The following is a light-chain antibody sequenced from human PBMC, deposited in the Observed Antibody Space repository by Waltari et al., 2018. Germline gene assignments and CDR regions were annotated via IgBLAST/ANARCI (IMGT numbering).Light chain of an antibody. CDR2: DVS. CDR1: SSDVGGYNY. V-gene: IGLV2-14*03. CDR3: SSYTSSSTLL. Sequence: QSALTQPASVSGSPGQSITISCTGTSSDVGGYNYVSWYQQHPGKAPKLMIYDVSNRTSGVSNRVSGSKAGNTASLTISGLQAEDEADYYCSSYTSSSTLLFGGGTKLTVL. J-gene: IGLJ3*02.